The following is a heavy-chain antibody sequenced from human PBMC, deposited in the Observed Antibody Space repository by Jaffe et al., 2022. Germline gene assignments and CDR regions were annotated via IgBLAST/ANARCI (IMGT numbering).Heavy chain of an antibody. V-gene: IGHV3-23*01. CDR3: AKPLSTVVINYYFDL. J-gene: IGHJ2*01. Sequence: EVQLLESGGGLVQPGGSLRLSCAASGFTFSNYAMSWVRQPPGKGLEWVSGLSGNAGSTYYADSVKGRFTVSRDNSKNTLYLQMNSLRAEDTAIYYCAKPLSTVVINYYFDLWGRGTLVTVSS. D-gene: IGHD1-26*01. CDR2: LSGNAGST. CDR1: GFTFSNYA.